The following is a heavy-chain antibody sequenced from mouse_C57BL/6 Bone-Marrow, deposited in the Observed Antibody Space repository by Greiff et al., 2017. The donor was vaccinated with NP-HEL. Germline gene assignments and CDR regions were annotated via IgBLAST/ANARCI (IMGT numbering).Heavy chain of an antibody. CDR3: AREGFITTVVATEGYYFDY. Sequence: QVQLQQPGAELVRPGSSVKLSCKASGYTFTSYWMHWVKQRPIQGLEWIGNIDPSDSETHYNQKFKAKATLTVDKSSSTAYMQLSSLTSEDSEVYYCAREGFITTVVATEGYYFDYWGQGTTLTVSS. CDR1: GYTFTSYW. CDR2: IDPSDSET. V-gene: IGHV1-52*01. D-gene: IGHD1-1*01. J-gene: IGHJ2*01.